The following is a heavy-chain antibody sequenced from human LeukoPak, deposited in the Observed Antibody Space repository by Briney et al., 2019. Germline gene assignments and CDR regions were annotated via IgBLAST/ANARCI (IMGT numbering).Heavy chain of an antibody. CDR3: ARVGNPLVTVFAWFDP. D-gene: IGHD3-3*01. Sequence: PSETLSLTCAVYGGSFSGYYWSWIRQPPGKGLEWIGEINHSGSTNYNPSLKSRVTISGDTSKNQFSLKLTSVTAADTAVYYCARVGNPLVTVFAWFDPWGQGTQVTVSS. CDR1: GGSFSGYY. J-gene: IGHJ5*02. V-gene: IGHV4-34*01. CDR2: INHSGST.